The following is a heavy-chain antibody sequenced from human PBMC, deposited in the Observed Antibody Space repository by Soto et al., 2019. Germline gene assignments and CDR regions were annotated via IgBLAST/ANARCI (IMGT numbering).Heavy chain of an antibody. CDR1: GGSISSSSYY. V-gene: IGHV4-39*01. CDR2: IYYSGST. Sequence: SLTCTVSGGSISSSSYYWGWIRQPPGKGLEWIGSIYYSGSTYYNPSLKSRVTISVDTSKNQFSLKLSSVTAADTAVYYCARHNYYDLDYWGQGTLVTVSS. CDR3: ARHNYYDLDY. D-gene: IGHD3-22*01. J-gene: IGHJ4*02.